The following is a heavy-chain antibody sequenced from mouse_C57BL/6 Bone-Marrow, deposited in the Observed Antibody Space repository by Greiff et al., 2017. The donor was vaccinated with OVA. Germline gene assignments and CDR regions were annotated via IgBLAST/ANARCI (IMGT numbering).Heavy chain of an antibody. CDR1: GYSITSGYY. Sequence: EVHLVESGPGLVKPSQSLSLTCSVTGYSITSGYYWNWIRQFPGNKLEWMGYISYDGSNNYNPSLKNRISITRDTSKNQFFLKLNSVTTEDTATYYCARDYGSSSSWFAYWGQGTLVTVSA. D-gene: IGHD1-1*01. V-gene: IGHV3-6*01. J-gene: IGHJ3*01. CDR3: ARDYGSSSSWFAY. CDR2: ISYDGSN.